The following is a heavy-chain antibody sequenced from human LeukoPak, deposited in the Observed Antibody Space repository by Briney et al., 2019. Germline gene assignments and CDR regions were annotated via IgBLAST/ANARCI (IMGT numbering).Heavy chain of an antibody. CDR1: GFTFSTYA. Sequence: GGSLRLSCAASGFTFSTYAMTWVRQAPGKGLEWVSTISGSGGSTHYADSVKGRFIISRDTSKNTVYLLMNSLRAEDTAVYYCAKDSPNSSGRQRRFVYWGQGTLVTVSS. V-gene: IGHV3-23*01. J-gene: IGHJ4*02. CDR2: ISGSGGST. CDR3: AKDSPNSSGRQRRFVY. D-gene: IGHD6-19*01.